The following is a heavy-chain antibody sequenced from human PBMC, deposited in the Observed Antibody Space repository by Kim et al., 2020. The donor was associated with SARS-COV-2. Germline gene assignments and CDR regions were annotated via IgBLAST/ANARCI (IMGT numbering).Heavy chain of an antibody. V-gene: IGHV3-33*01. CDR2: TWYDGINK. J-gene: IGHJ3*01. D-gene: IGHD1-26*01. Sequence: GGSLRLSCVASGFTFTNFGFHWVRQAPGKGLEWVAVTWYDGINKYYADSVKGRFTVSRDNSKKTLYLQMSSLRVEDTAVYYCARDGSNVGALKVFDVLGQGAMLTVSS. CDR3: ARDGSNVGALKVFDV. CDR1: GFTFTNFG.